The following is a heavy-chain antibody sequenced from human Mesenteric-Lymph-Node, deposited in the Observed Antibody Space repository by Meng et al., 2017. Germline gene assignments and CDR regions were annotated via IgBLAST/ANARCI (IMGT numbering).Heavy chain of an antibody. D-gene: IGHD1-1*01. V-gene: IGHV4-61*02. CDR2: IYSSGST. J-gene: IGHJ3*02. Sequence: LRLSCTVSGGSISSGHYYWNWIRQPAGKGLEWIGRIYSSGSTNYNPSLKSRVTISVDTSNNQFSLELTSVTAADTAVYYCAKNRAGYADAFDIWGQGTVVTVSS. CDR3: AKNRAGYADAFDI. CDR1: GGSISSGHYY.